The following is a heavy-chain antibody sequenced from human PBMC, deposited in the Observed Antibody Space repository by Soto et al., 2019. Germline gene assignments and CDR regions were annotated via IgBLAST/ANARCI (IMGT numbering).Heavy chain of an antibody. Sequence: PGESLKISCNGSGYTFTSHWIGWVRQMPGKGLEWMGIIAPVDSDTRYSPSFQGHVSMSADRSIRTAYLQWSSLKASDTAMYYCARLDSGPYNFDYWGQGTLVTVS. V-gene: IGHV5-51*01. CDR1: GYTFTSHW. CDR2: IAPVDSDT. J-gene: IGHJ4*02. D-gene: IGHD3-22*01. CDR3: ARLDSGPYNFDY.